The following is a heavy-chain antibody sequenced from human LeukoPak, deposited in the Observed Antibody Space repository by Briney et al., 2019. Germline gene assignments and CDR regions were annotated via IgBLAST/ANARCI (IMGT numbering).Heavy chain of an antibody. J-gene: IGHJ4*02. Sequence: PSEPLSPTCAVQGGALRPYYWRWIRQSPGKGRSSIGEINHSGSTNYNPSLKSRVTISVDTSKNQFSLRLSSVTAADTAVYYCARGGFYCGGDCYVDYWGQGTLVTVSS. CDR1: GGALRPYY. CDR2: INHSGST. D-gene: IGHD2-21*02. CDR3: ARGGFYCGGDCYVDY. V-gene: IGHV4-34*01.